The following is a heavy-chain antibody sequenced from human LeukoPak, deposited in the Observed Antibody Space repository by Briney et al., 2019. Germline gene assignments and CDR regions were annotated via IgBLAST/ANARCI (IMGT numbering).Heavy chain of an antibody. V-gene: IGHV3-30*02. Sequence: PGGSLRLSCASYGFTFSSYGMHWVRQAPGKGLEWVAFIRYDGSNKYYADSVKGRFTISRDNSKNTLYLQMNSLRAEDTAVYYCAKGGNDFWSGYYRFDYWGQGTLVTVSS. CDR1: GFTFSSYG. D-gene: IGHD3-3*01. CDR2: IRYDGSNK. J-gene: IGHJ4*02. CDR3: AKGGNDFWSGYYRFDY.